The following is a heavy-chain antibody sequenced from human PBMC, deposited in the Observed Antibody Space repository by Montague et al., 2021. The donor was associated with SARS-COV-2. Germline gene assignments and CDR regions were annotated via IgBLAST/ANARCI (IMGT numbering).Heavy chain of an antibody. Sequence: SETLSLTCAVYGGSFSGYYWSWIRQPPGKVLEWIGEINHSGSTNYNPSPKSRVTISVDTSKNQFSLKLSSVTAADTAVYYCARVRYYGSGTSLGMDVWGQGTTVTVSS. CDR3: ARVRYYGSGTSLGMDV. J-gene: IGHJ6*02. CDR1: GGSFSGYY. D-gene: IGHD3-10*01. CDR2: INHSGST. V-gene: IGHV4-34*01.